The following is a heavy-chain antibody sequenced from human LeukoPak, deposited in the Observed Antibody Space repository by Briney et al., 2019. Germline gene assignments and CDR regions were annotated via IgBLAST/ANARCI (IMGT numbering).Heavy chain of an antibody. D-gene: IGHD2-2*01. Sequence: PGGSLRLSWAASGFTFSNYWMSWVRQAPGKGLEWVASIKQDESDKYYVGSVKGRFTISRDNAKKSLCLQMNSLRAEDTAVYYCARDNRDIAVVPAAMGDYYYYGMDVWGQGTTVTVSS. CDR2: IKQDESDK. J-gene: IGHJ6*02. V-gene: IGHV3-7*05. CDR3: ARDNRDIAVVPAAMGDYYYYGMDV. CDR1: GFTFSNYW.